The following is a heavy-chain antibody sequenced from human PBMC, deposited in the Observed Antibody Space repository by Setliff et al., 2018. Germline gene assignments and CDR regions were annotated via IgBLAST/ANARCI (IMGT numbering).Heavy chain of an antibody. CDR3: AREGVDTRSSTDYRYYMDV. J-gene: IGHJ6*03. Sequence: GASVKVSCKASVGTFSSYGISWVRQAPGQGLEWMGGTIPMFGSANYAQKFQCRVTIITDESTSTAYMELSSLRTEDTAVYYCAREGVDTRSSTDYRYYMDVWGKGTTVTVSS. CDR2: TIPMFGSA. V-gene: IGHV1-69*05. CDR1: VGTFSSYG. D-gene: IGHD5-18*01.